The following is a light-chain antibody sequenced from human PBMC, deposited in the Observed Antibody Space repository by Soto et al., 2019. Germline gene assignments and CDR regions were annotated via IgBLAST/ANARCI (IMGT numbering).Light chain of an antibody. V-gene: IGKV3-15*01. Sequence: EIVMTQSPATLSVSPGERATLSCRASQSVSSNLAWYQQKPGQAPRLLIYGASTRATGIPARFSGSGSATEFTLTISSLQAEDFAVDYCQQYNNWPPYTFGQGTKLEIK. CDR1: QSVSSN. CDR3: QQYNNWPPYT. J-gene: IGKJ2*01. CDR2: GAS.